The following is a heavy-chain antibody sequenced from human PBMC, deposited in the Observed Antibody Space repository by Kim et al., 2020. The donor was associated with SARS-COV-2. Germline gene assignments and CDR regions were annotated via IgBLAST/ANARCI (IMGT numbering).Heavy chain of an antibody. CDR3: ARDSVVVTAIPHYGMDV. V-gene: IGHV3-11*05. J-gene: IGHJ6*02. Sequence: VKGRFTTSKDNAKNPRYLQMNSLGAEDTAVYYCARDSVVVTAIPHYGMDVWGQGTTVTVSS. D-gene: IGHD2-21*02.